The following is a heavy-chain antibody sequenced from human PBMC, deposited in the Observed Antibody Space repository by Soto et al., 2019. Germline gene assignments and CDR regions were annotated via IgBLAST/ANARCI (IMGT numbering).Heavy chain of an antibody. J-gene: IGHJ4*02. CDR2: INGRGDRT. CDR3: AKEGWVGSYEPYFDF. V-gene: IGHV3-23*01. Sequence: SCKASAYTVTNYYMHWVSQAPGKGLEWVSGINGRGDRTFVADSVKGRFSIARDISTDTVYLQMNSLKPEDTAVYYCAKEGWVGSYEPYFDFWGQGTVVTVSS. D-gene: IGHD1-26*01. CDR1: AYTVTNYY.